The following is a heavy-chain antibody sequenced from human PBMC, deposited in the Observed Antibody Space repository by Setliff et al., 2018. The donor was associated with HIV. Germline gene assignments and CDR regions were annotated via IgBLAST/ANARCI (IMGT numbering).Heavy chain of an antibody. CDR3: ARYFYASSSSAIDA. Sequence: PGGSLRLSCAASGFSLSPFVMSWVRQAPGKGLEWVANIHQTGSETYYVDSVKGRFTISRDNAKNSLYLQMNSLRAEDTAVYYCARYFYASSSSAIDAWGQGMPVTVSS. J-gene: IGHJ5*02. V-gene: IGHV3-7*01. D-gene: IGHD3-16*01. CDR2: IHQTGSET. CDR1: GFSLSPFV.